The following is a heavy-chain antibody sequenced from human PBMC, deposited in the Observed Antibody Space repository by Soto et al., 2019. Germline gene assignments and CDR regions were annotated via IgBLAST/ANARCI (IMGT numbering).Heavy chain of an antibody. CDR3: ARIERKLGYCSSTSCRYYYYGMDV. CDR2: IYYSGST. CDR1: GGSISSSSYY. D-gene: IGHD2-2*01. Sequence: PSETLSLTCTVSGGSISSSSYYWVWIRQPPGKGLEWIGSIYYSGSTYYNPSLKSRVTISVDTSKNQFSLKLSSVTAADTAVYYCARIERKLGYCSSTSCRYYYYGMDVWGQGTTVTVSS. V-gene: IGHV4-39*01. J-gene: IGHJ6*02.